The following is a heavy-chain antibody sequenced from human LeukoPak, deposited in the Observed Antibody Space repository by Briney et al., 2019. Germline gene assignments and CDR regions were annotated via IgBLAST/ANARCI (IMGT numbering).Heavy chain of an antibody. Sequence: ASVTVSCKASGYTFTSYYMHWVRQAPGQGLEWMGIINPSGGSTNYAQKFQGRVTMARDTSTSTVYMELSSLRSEDTAVYYCTYDDGSYYYGMDVWGQGTTVTVSS. V-gene: IGHV1-46*03. CDR3: TYDDGSYYYGMDV. CDR1: GYTFTSYY. CDR2: INPSGGST. D-gene: IGHD3-3*01. J-gene: IGHJ6*02.